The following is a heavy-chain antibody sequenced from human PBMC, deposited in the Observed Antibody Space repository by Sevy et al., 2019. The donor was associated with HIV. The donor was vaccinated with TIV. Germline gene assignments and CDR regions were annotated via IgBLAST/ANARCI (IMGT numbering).Heavy chain of an antibody. CDR1: GFTFSDYA. CDR3: ASDRRAEYSSNWYRDFDY. V-gene: IGHV3-30*04. J-gene: IGHJ4*02. CDR2: ISHDGFNQ. Sequence: GGSLRLSCAASGFTFSDYAMHWVRQAPGKGLEWVAVISHDGFNQYYADSVKGRLTISRDSSKTTLYLEMHSLRAEDTALYYCASDRRAEYSSNWYRDFDYWGQGTLVTVSS. D-gene: IGHD6-13*01.